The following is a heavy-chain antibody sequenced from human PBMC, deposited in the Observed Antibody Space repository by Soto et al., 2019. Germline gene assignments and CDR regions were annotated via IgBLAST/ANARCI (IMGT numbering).Heavy chain of an antibody. Sequence: TKSLTCTVSGGSISSGGCYWSWIHKHPGKGLEWIGYIYYSGSTYYNPSLKSRVTISVDTSKNQFSLKLSSVTAADTAVYYCARDRGGYCSGGSCYSWGDYYGMDVWGQGTTVTVSS. J-gene: IGHJ6*02. CDR3: ARDRGGYCSGGSCYSWGDYYGMDV. V-gene: IGHV4-31*03. CDR1: GGSISSGGCY. D-gene: IGHD2-15*01. CDR2: IYYSGST.